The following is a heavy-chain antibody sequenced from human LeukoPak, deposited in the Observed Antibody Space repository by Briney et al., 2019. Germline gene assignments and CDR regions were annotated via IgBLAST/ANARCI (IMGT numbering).Heavy chain of an antibody. CDR2: MYQSGTT. CDR1: GYSISSGYY. V-gene: IGHV4-38-2*02. CDR3: ARAVNWFDP. J-gene: IGHJ5*02. Sequence: SETLSLTCTVSGYSISSGYYWGWIRQPPGKGLEWIGYMYQSGTTYYNPSLKSRVTISVDRSKNQFSLKLSSVTAADTAVYYCARAVNWFDPWGQGTLVTVSS.